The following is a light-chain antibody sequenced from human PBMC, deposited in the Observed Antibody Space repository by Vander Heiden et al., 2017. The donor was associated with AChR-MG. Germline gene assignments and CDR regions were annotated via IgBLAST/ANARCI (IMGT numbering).Light chain of an antibody. CDR3: QQTDRTPPWT. V-gene: IGKV1-39*01. J-gene: IGKJ1*01. CDR2: ASS. CDR1: QTINNY. Sequence: DIQMTQSPSSLSASVGDRVTITCRASQTINNYLNWYQQRAGKAPKLLIFASSTLESGVPSRFSGSGSGTNFTLTINFLQPEDCATYYCQQTDRTPPWTFGQGTQVEIK.